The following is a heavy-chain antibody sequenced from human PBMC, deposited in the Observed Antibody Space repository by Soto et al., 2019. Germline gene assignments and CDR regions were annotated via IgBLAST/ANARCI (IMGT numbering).Heavy chain of an antibody. D-gene: IGHD4-17*01. V-gene: IGHV4-34*01. J-gene: IGHJ4*02. CDR3: ARNDYGDYRPVY. CDR2: IDQSGGT. Sequence: QVQLQQWGAGLLKPSETLSLTCAVYGGSFSGYYWGWIRQPRGTGLEWIGEIDQSGGTNYNPSLKSRVTISIDTSKKQFSLKLRSVTAADTAVYYCARNDYGDYRPVYWGQGTRVTVSS. CDR1: GGSFSGYY.